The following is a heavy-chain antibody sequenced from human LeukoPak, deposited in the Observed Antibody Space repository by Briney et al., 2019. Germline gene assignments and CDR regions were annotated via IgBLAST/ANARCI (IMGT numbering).Heavy chain of an antibody. V-gene: IGHV1-18*01. D-gene: IGHD1-20*01. J-gene: IGHJ4*02. CDR3: ARDLPYNWNDGETLDY. CDR2: ISAYNGNT. Sequence: ASVKVSCKASGYTFTSYGISWVRQAPGQGLEWMGWISAYNGNTNFTQKLQGRVTMTTDTSTSTAYMELRSLRSDDTALYYCARDLPYNWNDGETLDYWGQGTLVTVSS. CDR1: GYTFTSYG.